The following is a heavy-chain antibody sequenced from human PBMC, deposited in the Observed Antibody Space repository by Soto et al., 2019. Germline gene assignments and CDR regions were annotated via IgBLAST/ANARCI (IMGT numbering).Heavy chain of an antibody. CDR2: LSRSGNTV. CDR1: GFPFGDYE. J-gene: IGHJ4*02. Sequence: GGSLSLSCAASGFPFGDYEMSWIRQAAGKGPEWVSYLSRSGNTVYYADSVEGRLTISRDNAKNSLFLQMNSLRAEDTALYYCAREGSYDTMDYWGLGTLVTVS. CDR3: AREGSYDTMDY. D-gene: IGHD3-22*01. V-gene: IGHV3-11*04.